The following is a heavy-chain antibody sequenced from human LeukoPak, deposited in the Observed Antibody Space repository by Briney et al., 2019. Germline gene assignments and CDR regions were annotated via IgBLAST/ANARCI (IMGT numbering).Heavy chain of an antibody. CDR2: ISAYNGNT. J-gene: IGHJ6*02. CDR3: ARVGPNYYDSSGYYNYYGMDV. Sequence: ASVKVSCKASGYTFTSYGISWVRQAPGQGLEWMGWISAYNGNTNYAQKLQGRVTMTTDTSTSTAYMELRSLRSDDTAVYYCARVGPNYYDSSGYYNYYGMDVWGQGTTVTVSS. CDR1: GYTFTSYG. D-gene: IGHD3-22*01. V-gene: IGHV1-18*01.